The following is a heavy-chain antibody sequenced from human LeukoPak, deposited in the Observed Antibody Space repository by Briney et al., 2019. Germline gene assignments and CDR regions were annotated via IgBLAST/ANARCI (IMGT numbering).Heavy chain of an antibody. J-gene: IGHJ4*02. V-gene: IGHV3-21*01. CDR2: ISSSSSYI. Sequence: GGSLRLSCAASGFTFSSYSMNWVRQAPGKGLEWVSSISSSSSYIYYADSVKGRFTISRDNAKNSLYLQMNSLRAEDTAVYYCAGSFFSSWYYFDYWGQGTLVTVSS. D-gene: IGHD6-13*01. CDR1: GFTFSSYS. CDR3: AGSFFSSWYYFDY.